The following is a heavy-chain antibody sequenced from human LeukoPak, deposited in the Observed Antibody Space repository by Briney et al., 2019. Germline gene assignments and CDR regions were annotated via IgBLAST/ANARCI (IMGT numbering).Heavy chain of an antibody. J-gene: IGHJ4*02. D-gene: IGHD5-24*01. CDR3: AREGMATNHIDY. V-gene: IGHV1-69*13. CDR2: IIPIFGTA. CDR1: GGTFSSYA. Sequence: SVKVSCKASGGTFSSYAIRWVRQAPGQGLEWMGGIIPIFGTANYAQKFQGRVTITADESTSTAYMELSSLRSEDTAVYYCAREGMATNHIDYWGQGTLVTVSS.